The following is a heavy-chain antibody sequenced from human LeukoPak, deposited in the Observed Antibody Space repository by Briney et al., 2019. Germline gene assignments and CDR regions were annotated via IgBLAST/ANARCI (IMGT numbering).Heavy chain of an antibody. Sequence: GGSLRLSCAASGFTFSSYSMNWVRQAPGKGLEWVSYISSSGSTIYYADSVKGRFTISRDNAKNSLYLQMNSLRAEDTAVYYCAFLGYCSGGSCREDAFDIWGQGTMVTVSS. V-gene: IGHV3-48*04. J-gene: IGHJ3*02. CDR3: AFLGYCSGGSCREDAFDI. CDR1: GFTFSSYS. D-gene: IGHD2-15*01. CDR2: ISSSGSTI.